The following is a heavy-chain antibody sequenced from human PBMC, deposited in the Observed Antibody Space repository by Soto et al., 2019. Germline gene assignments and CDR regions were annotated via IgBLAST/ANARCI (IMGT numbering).Heavy chain of an antibody. V-gene: IGHV3-23*01. CDR2: ISGSGGST. J-gene: IGHJ5*02. Sequence: EVQLLESGGGLVQPGGSLRLSCAASGFTFSSYAMSWVRQAPGKGLEWVSAISGSGGSTYYADSVKGRFTISRDNSKNTLYLEMNCLRAEDTAVYYCAKEYDFWGGYYINWFDPCGQGTLVTVSS. CDR3: AKEYDFWGGYYINWFDP. CDR1: GFTFSSYA. D-gene: IGHD3-3*01.